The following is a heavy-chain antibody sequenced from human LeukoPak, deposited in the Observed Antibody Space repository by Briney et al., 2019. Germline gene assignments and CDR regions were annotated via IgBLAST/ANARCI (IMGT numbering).Heavy chain of an antibody. D-gene: IGHD4-17*01. Sequence: PGRSPRLSCAASGFTFGSYALHWVRQAPGKGLEWVGFISYHGKSENYADSVKGRFTISRDISKNMLYLQMNSLRPEDTAVYYCARDSVTTGLYFDYWGQGTLVTVSS. V-gene: IGHV3-30*04. J-gene: IGHJ4*02. CDR3: ARDSVTTGLYFDY. CDR1: GFTFGSYA. CDR2: ISYHGKSE.